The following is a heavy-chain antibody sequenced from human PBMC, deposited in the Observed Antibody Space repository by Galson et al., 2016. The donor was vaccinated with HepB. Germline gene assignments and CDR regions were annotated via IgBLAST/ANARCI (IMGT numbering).Heavy chain of an antibody. CDR2: IYYSGST. D-gene: IGHD5-18*01. J-gene: IGHJ4*02. Sequence: ETLSLTCTVSGGSISSGDYYWSWIRQPPGKGLEWLGSIYYSGSTYYNPSLKSRVTMSVDTSKNQFSLKLNSVTAADTAVYYCAKPNTAGPSSYSDCWGQGTLVTVSS. V-gene: IGHV4-39*01. CDR3: AKPNTAGPSSYSDC. CDR1: GGSISSGDYY.